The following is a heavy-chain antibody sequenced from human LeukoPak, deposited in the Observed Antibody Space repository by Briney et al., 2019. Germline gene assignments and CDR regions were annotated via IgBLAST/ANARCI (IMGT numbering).Heavy chain of an antibody. CDR3: AKSRARQWLHGGAFDI. Sequence: PGGSLRLSCAASGFTFSSYGMHWVRQAPGKGLEWVALISYDGSNKYYADSVKGRFTISRDNSKNTLYLQMNSLRPEDTAVYYCAKSRARQWLHGGAFDIWGQGTMVTVSS. J-gene: IGHJ3*02. D-gene: IGHD6-19*01. CDR2: ISYDGSNK. CDR1: GFTFSSYG. V-gene: IGHV3-30*18.